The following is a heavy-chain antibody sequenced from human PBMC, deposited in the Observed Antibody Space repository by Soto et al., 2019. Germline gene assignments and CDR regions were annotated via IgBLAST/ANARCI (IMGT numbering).Heavy chain of an antibody. Sequence: SSETLSLTCTVSDGPISSGGYYWSWIRQPPGKGLEWIGYIYHSGSTYYNPSLKSRVTISVDRSKNQFSLKLSSVTAADTAVYYCAGMTWFGESHFDPWGQGTLVTVSS. CDR2: IYHSGST. D-gene: IGHD3-10*01. V-gene: IGHV4-30-2*01. CDR3: AGMTWFGESHFDP. CDR1: DGPISSGGYY. J-gene: IGHJ5*02.